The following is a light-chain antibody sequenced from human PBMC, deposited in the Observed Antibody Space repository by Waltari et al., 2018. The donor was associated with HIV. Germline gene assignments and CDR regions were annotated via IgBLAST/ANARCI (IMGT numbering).Light chain of an antibody. CDR1: NGGISDYNY. CDR2: EVT. CDR3: SSFAGTHKL. Sequence: QSALTQSPSASGSPGQSVNISCTGANGGISDYNYVSWYQQHSDRPPKLIIFEVTKRPSGVPDRFSGSKSGNTASLFVSGLQPEDEATYFCSSFAGTHKLFGGGTKLTVL. V-gene: IGLV2-8*01. J-gene: IGLJ2*01.